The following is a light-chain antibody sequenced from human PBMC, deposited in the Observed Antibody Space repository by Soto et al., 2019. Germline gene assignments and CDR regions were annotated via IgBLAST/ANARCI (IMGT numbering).Light chain of an antibody. CDR3: QQYGGSPLT. Sequence: EIVLTQSPGTLSLSPGEGATLSCRASESISSSYLAWYQQRPGQSPRLLIYAASSRATGIPDRFSGSGSGTDFTLTISRLEPEDFAVYYCQQYGGSPLTFGGGTKVEIK. J-gene: IGKJ4*01. V-gene: IGKV3-20*01. CDR1: ESISSSY. CDR2: AAS.